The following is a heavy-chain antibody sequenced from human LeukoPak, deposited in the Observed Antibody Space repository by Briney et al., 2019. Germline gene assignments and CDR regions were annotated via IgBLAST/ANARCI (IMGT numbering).Heavy chain of an antibody. CDR3: AKGPSGSYYGFDM. V-gene: IGHV3-23*01. CDR2: IRGSSSSR. CDR1: GFTFSSYV. D-gene: IGHD3-10*01. J-gene: IGHJ3*02. Sequence: GGGLRLSCAASGFTFSSYVMSWVRQAPGKGLEWVSAIRGSSSSRYFPDSVKGRFTISRDNSKNRLHLQMNSLRAEDTALYYCAKGPSGSYYGFDMWGQGTMVTVSS.